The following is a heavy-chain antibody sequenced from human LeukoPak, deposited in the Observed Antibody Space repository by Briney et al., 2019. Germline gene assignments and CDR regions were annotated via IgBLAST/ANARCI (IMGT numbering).Heavy chain of an antibody. D-gene: IGHD4-11*01. CDR1: GYTFTDSY. CDR3: ARQGGQYPFDH. J-gene: IGHJ4*02. CDR2: INPNSGAT. Sequence: ASVKVSCKASGYTFTDSYMHWVRQAPGQGLEWMGWINPNSGATKYVQKFQGRVTMTRDTSISTAYMDLSSLRSDDTAVYYCARQGGQYPFDHWGQGTLVTVSS. V-gene: IGHV1-2*02.